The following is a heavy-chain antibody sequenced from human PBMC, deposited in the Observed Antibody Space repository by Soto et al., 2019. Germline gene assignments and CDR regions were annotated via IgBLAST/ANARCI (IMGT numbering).Heavy chain of an antibody. CDR3: AKFGLMAGIHYYFDY. J-gene: IGHJ4*02. D-gene: IGHD6-19*01. V-gene: IGHV3-23*01. Sequence: EVQLLESGGGLVQPGGSLRLSCAASGFTFSSYAMSWVRQAPGKGLEWVSAISGSGGRTYYADSVKGRFTISRDNSKNTLYLQMNSLRAEDTAVYYCAKFGLMAGIHYYFDYLGQGTLVTGSS. CDR1: GFTFSSYA. CDR2: ISGSGGRT.